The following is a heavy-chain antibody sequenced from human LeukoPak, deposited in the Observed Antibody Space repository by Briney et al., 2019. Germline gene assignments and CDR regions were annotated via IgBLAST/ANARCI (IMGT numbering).Heavy chain of an antibody. D-gene: IGHD6-19*01. CDR3: ARNRQQWLVEDY. V-gene: IGHV4-59*01. CDR1: GGSISSYY. J-gene: IGHJ4*02. CDR2: IYYSGST. Sequence: SETLSLTCTVSGGSISSYYWSWIRQPPGKGLEWIGYIYYSGSTNYNPSLKSRVTISVDTSKNQFSLKLSSVTAADTAVYYCARNRQQWLVEDYWGQGTLVTVSS.